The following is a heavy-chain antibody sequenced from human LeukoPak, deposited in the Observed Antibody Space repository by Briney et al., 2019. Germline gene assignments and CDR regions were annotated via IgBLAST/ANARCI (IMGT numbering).Heavy chain of an antibody. V-gene: IGHV5-51*01. CDR2: IYPGDSDT. D-gene: IGHD6-13*01. CDR3: ARYSSSWYLQTTPSSWFDP. J-gene: IGHJ5*02. Sequence: GESLKISCKGSGYSFTSYWIGWVRQMPGKGLEWMGIIYPGDSDTRDSPSFQGQVTISADKSISTAYLQWSSLKASDTAMYYCARYSSSWYLQTTPSSWFDPWGQGTLVTVSS. CDR1: GYSFTSYW.